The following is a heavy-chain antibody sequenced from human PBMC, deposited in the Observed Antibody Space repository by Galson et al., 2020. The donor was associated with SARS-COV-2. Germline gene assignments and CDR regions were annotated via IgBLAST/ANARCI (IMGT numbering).Heavy chain of an antibody. CDR1: GYTFTSHG. CDR2: VSGYNGNR. D-gene: IGHD1-1*01. V-gene: IGHV1-18*04. CDR3: ARDTRYRNFDN. Sequence: ASVKVSCKASGYTFTSHGISWVRQAPGQGLEWMGWVSGYNGNRIYTQNFEGRVAMTPDTSTGTAYMELWSLRSDDTAVYYCARDTRYRNFDNWGQGTLVTVSS. J-gene: IGHJ4*02.